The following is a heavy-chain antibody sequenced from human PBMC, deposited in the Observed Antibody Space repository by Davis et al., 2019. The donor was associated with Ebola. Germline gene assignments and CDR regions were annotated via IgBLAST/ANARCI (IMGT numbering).Heavy chain of an antibody. J-gene: IGHJ4*02. Sequence: ASVKVSCKASGYTFTSYYMHWVRQPPGQGLEWMGIINPSGGSASYAQKFQGRVTMTRDTSTNTAYMELSSLRSEDTAVYYCATGTREGGWYWGPDYWGQGTLVTASS. CDR1: GYTFTSYY. V-gene: IGHV1-46*01. CDR2: INPSGGSA. D-gene: IGHD6-19*01. CDR3: ATGTREGGWYWGPDY.